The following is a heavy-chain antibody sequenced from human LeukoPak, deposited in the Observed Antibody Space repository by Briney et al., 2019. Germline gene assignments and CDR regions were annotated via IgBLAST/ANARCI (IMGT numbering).Heavy chain of an antibody. CDR2: IYPGDSDS. J-gene: IGHJ4*02. CDR1: GYTFTTYW. V-gene: IGHV5-51*01. D-gene: IGHD6-13*01. CDR3: VRHGLGSSWFGFDY. Sequence: GESLKISCKGSGYTFTTYWIGWVRQMPGQGLEWMGIIYPGDSDSRYSPSFQGQVTISADTSISTAYLQWSSLKASDSAMYYGVRHGLGSSWFGFDYWGQGTLVTVSS.